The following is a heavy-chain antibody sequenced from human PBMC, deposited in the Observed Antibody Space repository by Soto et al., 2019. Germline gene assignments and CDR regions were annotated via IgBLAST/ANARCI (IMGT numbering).Heavy chain of an antibody. J-gene: IGHJ3*02. D-gene: IGHD1-1*01. Sequence: PGGSLRLSCAASGFTFSDYYMSWIRQAPGKGLEWVSYISSSGSTIYYADSVKGRFTISRDNAKNSLYLQMNSLRAEDTAVCYCARGEITGPPTTHAFDIWGQGTMVTVSS. CDR3: ARGEITGPPTTHAFDI. CDR1: GFTFSDYY. CDR2: ISSSGSTI. V-gene: IGHV3-11*01.